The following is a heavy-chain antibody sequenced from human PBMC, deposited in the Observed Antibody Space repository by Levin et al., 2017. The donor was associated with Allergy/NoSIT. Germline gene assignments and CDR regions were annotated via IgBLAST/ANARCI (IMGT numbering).Heavy chain of an antibody. CDR3: ARARVGLRYFDWFIRAEYNWFDP. Sequence: ASVKVSCKASGYTFTSYAMNWVRQAPGQGLEWMGWINTNTGNPTYAQGFTGRFVFSLDTSVSTAYLQISSLKAEDTAVYYCARARVGLRYFDWFIRAEYNWFDPWGQGTLVTVSS. J-gene: IGHJ5*02. CDR1: GYTFTSYA. V-gene: IGHV7-4-1*02. D-gene: IGHD3-9*01. CDR2: INTNTGNP.